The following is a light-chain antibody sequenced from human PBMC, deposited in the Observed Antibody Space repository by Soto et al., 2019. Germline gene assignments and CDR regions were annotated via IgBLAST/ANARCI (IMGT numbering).Light chain of an antibody. Sequence: ETVMDKTPSTQSVAPEERATLSCRASQSVSSSYLAWYQQKPGQAPRLLIYGASSRATGIPDRFSGSGSGTDSTLSISSLQPEQFAVYYCQQYHNWWTFGQGTKVDIK. CDR2: GAS. J-gene: IGKJ1*01. CDR3: QQYHNWWT. CDR1: QSVSSSY. V-gene: IGKV3D-15*01.